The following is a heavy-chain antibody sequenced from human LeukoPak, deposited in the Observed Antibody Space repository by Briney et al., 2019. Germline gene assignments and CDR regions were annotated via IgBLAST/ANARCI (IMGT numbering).Heavy chain of an antibody. CDR1: GVSISSSGYY. CDR2: TYYSGNT. Sequence: PSETLSLTCTVSGVSISSSGYYWGWVRQPPGEGLEWIVRTYYSGNTYTSPSLKSRVTISLDTSKNQFSLKVSSVTAADTAVYYCVEFQQNVGGDYWGQGTLVTVSS. D-gene: IGHD2-21*01. V-gene: IGHV4-39*01. J-gene: IGHJ4*02. CDR3: VEFQQNVGGDY.